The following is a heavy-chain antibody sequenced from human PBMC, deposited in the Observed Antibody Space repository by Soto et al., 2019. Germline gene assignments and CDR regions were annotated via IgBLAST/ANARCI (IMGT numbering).Heavy chain of an antibody. CDR1: GYTFTGYY. Sequence: QGQLVQSGAEVKKPGASVKVSCKASGYTFTGYYIHWVRQAPGQGLEWMGWINPKSGVTNYAQKFQGRVTMITDTSISTAYMELSRLRSDDTAVYYCVRDMAYGDFLPALFWGQGTLVTVSS. CDR2: INPKSGVT. J-gene: IGHJ4*02. D-gene: IGHD4-17*01. V-gene: IGHV1-2*02. CDR3: VRDMAYGDFLPALF.